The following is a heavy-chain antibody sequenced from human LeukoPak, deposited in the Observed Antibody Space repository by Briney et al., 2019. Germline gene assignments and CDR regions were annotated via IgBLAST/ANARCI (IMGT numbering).Heavy chain of an antibody. Sequence: PGGSLRLSCAASGFTLNTYTMHWVRQAPGKGLDWVAVMSFDGNSEYYADSVKGRFTISRDLSTNTVHLQMNSLTIEDTAVYFCARWNARFDNWGQGTLVIVSS. D-gene: IGHD1-1*01. CDR1: GFTLNTYT. CDR2: MSFDGNSE. CDR3: ARWNARFDN. J-gene: IGHJ4*02. V-gene: IGHV3-30-3*01.